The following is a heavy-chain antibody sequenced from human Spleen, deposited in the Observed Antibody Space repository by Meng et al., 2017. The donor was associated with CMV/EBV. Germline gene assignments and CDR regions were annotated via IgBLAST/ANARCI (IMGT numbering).Heavy chain of an antibody. D-gene: IGHD2-2*01. Sequence: SCTVSGGSISSGDYYWSWIRQPPGKGLEWIGYIYYSGSTYYNPSLKSRVTISVDTSKNQFSLKLSSVTAADTAVYYCAGSYGYCSSTSCSYYYYAMDVWGQGTTVTVSS. CDR3: AGSYGYCSSTSCSYYYYAMDV. J-gene: IGHJ6*02. V-gene: IGHV4-30-4*08. CDR1: GGSISSGDYY. CDR2: IYYSGST.